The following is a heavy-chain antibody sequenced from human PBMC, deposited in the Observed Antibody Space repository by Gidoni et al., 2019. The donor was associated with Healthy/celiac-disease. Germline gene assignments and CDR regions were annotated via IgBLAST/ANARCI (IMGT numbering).Heavy chain of an antibody. Sequence: EVQLVESGGGLVQPGGSLRLSCAASGFTFSSYWMSWVRQAPGKGLEWVANIRQDGSEKYYVDSVKGRFTISRDNAKNSLYLQMNSLRAEDTAVYYCARGRQWLGSGYYFDYWGQGTLVTVSS. CDR3: ARGRQWLGSGYYFDY. CDR2: IRQDGSEK. D-gene: IGHD6-19*01. V-gene: IGHV3-7*01. J-gene: IGHJ4*02. CDR1: GFTFSSYW.